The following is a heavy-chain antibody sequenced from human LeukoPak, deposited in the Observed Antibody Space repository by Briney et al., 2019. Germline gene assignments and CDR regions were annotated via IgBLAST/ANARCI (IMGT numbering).Heavy chain of an antibody. D-gene: IGHD3-22*01. CDR2: INPNSGGT. CDR1: GYTFTGYY. Sequence: ASVKVSCKASGYTFTGYYMHWVRQAPGQGLEWMGWINPNSGGTNYAQKFQGRVTMTRDTSISIAYMELSRLRSDDTAVYYCARVESWGNYYDSSGYPYWGQGTLVTVSS. CDR3: ARVESWGNYYDSSGYPY. J-gene: IGHJ4*02. V-gene: IGHV1-2*02.